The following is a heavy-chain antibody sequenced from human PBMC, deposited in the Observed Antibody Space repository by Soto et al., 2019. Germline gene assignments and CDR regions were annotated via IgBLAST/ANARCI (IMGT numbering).Heavy chain of an antibody. J-gene: IGHJ4*02. CDR2: ISSNGGST. Sequence: GGSLRLSCSASGFTFSSYAMHWVRQAPGKGLEYVSAISSNGGSTYYADSVKGRFTISRDNSKNTLYLQMSSLRAEDTAVYYCVKAPRGSSGWYSGTFDYWGQGTLVTVSS. CDR1: GFTFSSYA. D-gene: IGHD6-19*01. V-gene: IGHV3-64D*08. CDR3: VKAPRGSSGWYSGTFDY.